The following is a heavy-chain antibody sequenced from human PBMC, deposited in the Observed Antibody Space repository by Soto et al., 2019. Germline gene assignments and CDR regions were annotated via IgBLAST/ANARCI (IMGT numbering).Heavy chain of an antibody. D-gene: IGHD6-13*01. V-gene: IGHV3-30-3*01. Sequence: QVQLVESGGGVVQPERSLRLSCAASGFSLSTHAMHWVRQAPGKGLEWVAAISYDESNKYYADSVKGRFTISRDKSKNTLYLQLNRLRAEDTAVYYCARGLLYSSSWYGDYWGQGTLVTVSS. CDR2: ISYDESNK. J-gene: IGHJ4*02. CDR1: GFSLSTHA. CDR3: ARGLLYSSSWYGDY.